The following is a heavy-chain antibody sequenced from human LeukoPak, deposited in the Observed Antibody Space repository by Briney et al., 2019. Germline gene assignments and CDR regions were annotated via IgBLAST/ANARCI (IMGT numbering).Heavy chain of an antibody. D-gene: IGHD3-9*01. Sequence: GGSLRLSCAASGFTVSSNYMSWVRQAPGKGLEWVSVIYSGGSTYYADSVKGRFTISRDNAKNSLYLQMNSLRVEDTALYYCARVGYFDWGRDDAFDIWGQGTMVTVSS. V-gene: IGHV3-66*01. CDR1: GFTVSSNY. CDR3: ARVGYFDWGRDDAFDI. CDR2: IYSGGST. J-gene: IGHJ3*02.